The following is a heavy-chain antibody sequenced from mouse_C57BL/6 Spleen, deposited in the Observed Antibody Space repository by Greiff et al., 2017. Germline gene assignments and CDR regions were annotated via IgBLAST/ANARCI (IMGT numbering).Heavy chain of an antibody. CDR3: ARRGLYGSSFYY. CDR2: ISYDGSN. J-gene: IGHJ2*01. Sequence: EVKLMESGPGLVKPSQSLSLTCSVTGYSITSGYYWNWIRQFPGNKLEWMGYISYDGSNNYNPSLKNRISITRDTSKNQFFLKLNSVTTEDTATYYCARRGLYGSSFYYWGQGTTLTVSS. V-gene: IGHV3-6*01. D-gene: IGHD1-1*01. CDR1: GYSITSGYY.